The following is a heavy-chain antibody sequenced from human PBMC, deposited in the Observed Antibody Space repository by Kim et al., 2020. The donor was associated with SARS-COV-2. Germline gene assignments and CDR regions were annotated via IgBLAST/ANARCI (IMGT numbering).Heavy chain of an antibody. D-gene: IGHD3-22*01. CDR2: ISSSSSYI. V-gene: IGHV3-21*01. CDR1: GFTFSSYS. J-gene: IGHJ4*02. CDR3: ARFSGELSYWDSSGYWVNFDY. Sequence: GGSLRLSCAASGFTFSSYSMNWVRQAPGKGLEWVSSISSSSSYIYYADSVMGRFTISRDNAKNSLYLQMNSLRAEDTAVYYCARFSGELSYWDSSGYWVNFDYWGQGTLVTVSS.